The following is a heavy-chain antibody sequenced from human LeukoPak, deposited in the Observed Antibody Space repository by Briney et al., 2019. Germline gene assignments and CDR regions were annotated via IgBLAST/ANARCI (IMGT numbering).Heavy chain of an antibody. Sequence: SETLSLTCTVSGGSISSYYWSWIRQPAGKGLEWIGRIYTSGSTNYHPSLKSRVTMSVDTSKNQFSLKLSSVTAADTAVYYCARDPNTYYYDSSGYYGDAFDIWGQGTMVTVSS. D-gene: IGHD3-22*01. CDR3: ARDPNTYYYDSSGYYGDAFDI. V-gene: IGHV4-4*07. J-gene: IGHJ3*02. CDR1: GGSISSYY. CDR2: IYTSGST.